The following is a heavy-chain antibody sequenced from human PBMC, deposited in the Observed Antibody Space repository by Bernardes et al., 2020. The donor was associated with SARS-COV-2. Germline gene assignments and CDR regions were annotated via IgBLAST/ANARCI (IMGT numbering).Heavy chain of an antibody. J-gene: IGHJ3*02. Sequence: GESLKISCKGSGYSFISHWIAWVRQMPGKGLEWMGTIYPGDSDTKYSSSFQGQVTISGDKTISTAYLQWSSLKASDTAMYYCARVSCTGGNCSSIDAFDIWGQGTMVIVSS. D-gene: IGHD2-8*02. CDR2: IYPGDSDT. CDR3: ARVSCTGGNCSSIDAFDI. V-gene: IGHV5-51*01. CDR1: GYSFISHW.